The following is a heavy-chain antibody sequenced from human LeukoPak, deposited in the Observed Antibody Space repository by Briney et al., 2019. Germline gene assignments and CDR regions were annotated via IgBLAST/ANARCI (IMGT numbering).Heavy chain of an antibody. Sequence: PGGSLRLSCAASGFSFTNYWMSWVPQAPGEGLEWVSHVKEDGTTKQYVDSVKGRFSISRDNAKNSLYLQMDSLRAEDTAVYNCVSQEVVSHWGEGALVSVSS. D-gene: IGHD2-15*01. CDR1: GFSFTNYW. J-gene: IGHJ4*02. V-gene: IGHV3-7*01. CDR3: VSQEVVSH. CDR2: VKEDGTTK.